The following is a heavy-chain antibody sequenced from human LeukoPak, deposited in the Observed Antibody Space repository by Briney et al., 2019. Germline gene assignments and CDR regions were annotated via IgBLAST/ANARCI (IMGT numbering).Heavy chain of an antibody. CDR1: GGSISSGGYY. Sequence: KTSETLSLTCTVSGGSISSGGYYWSWIRQHPGKGLEWIGYIYYSGSTYYNPSLKSRVTISVDTSKNQFSLKLSSATAADTAVYYCARGLGDIVATIDHFDYWGQGTLVTVSS. CDR3: ARGLGDIVATIDHFDY. D-gene: IGHD5-12*01. J-gene: IGHJ4*02. CDR2: IYYSGST. V-gene: IGHV4-31*03.